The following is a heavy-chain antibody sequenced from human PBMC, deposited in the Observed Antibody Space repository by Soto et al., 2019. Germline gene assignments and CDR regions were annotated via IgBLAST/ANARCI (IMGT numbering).Heavy chain of an antibody. CDR3: ARDFSRPAAVDLGIVVVTAIGDAFDI. Sequence: SVKVSCKASGGTFSSYAISWVRQAPGQGLEWMGGIIPIFGTANYAQKFQGRVTITADESTSTAYMELSSLRSEDTAVYYCARDFSRPAAVDLGIVVVTAIGDAFDIWGQGTMVTVSS. CDR1: GGTFSSYA. V-gene: IGHV1-69*13. D-gene: IGHD2-21*02. CDR2: IIPIFGTA. J-gene: IGHJ3*02.